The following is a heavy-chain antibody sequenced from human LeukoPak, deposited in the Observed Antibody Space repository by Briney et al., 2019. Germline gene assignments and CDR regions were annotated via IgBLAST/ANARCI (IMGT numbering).Heavy chain of an antibody. Sequence: RGESLKISCKGSGYSFTTYWIGWVRQMPGKGLEWMGIIYPGDSDTRYSPSFQGQVTISVDKSIGTAYLQWGSLKASDTAMYYCARLGNFWSGFDYWGQGTLVTVSS. V-gene: IGHV5-51*01. CDR1: GYSFTTYW. CDR2: IYPGDSDT. CDR3: ARLGNFWSGFDY. J-gene: IGHJ4*02. D-gene: IGHD3-3*01.